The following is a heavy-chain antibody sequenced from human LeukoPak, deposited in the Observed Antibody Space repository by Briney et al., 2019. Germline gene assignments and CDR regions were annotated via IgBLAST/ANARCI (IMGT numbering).Heavy chain of an antibody. D-gene: IGHD2-2*01. CDR3: ARGGYCSSTSCSRFDY. Sequence: SETLSLTCAVYGGSFSGYYWSWIRQPPGKGLEWIGEINHSGSTNYNPSLKSRVTISVDTSKNQFSLKLSSVTAADTAVYYCARGGYCSSTSCSRFDYGGQGTLVTVS. CDR2: INHSGST. CDR1: GGSFSGYY. J-gene: IGHJ4*02. V-gene: IGHV4-34*01.